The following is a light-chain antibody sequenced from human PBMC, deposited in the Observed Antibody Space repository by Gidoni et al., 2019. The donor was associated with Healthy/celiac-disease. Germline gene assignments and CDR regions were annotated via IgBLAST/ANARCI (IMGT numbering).Light chain of an antibody. CDR1: QGISSY. CDR2: AAS. CDR3: QQYYSYPCS. J-gene: IGKJ2*04. V-gene: IGKV1-8*01. Sequence: AIRMTQSPSSFSASTGDRVTITCRASQGISSYLAWYQQKPGKAPKLLIYAASTLQSGVPSRFSGSGSGTDFTRTISCLQSEDFATYYCQQYYSYPCSFGQGTKLEIK.